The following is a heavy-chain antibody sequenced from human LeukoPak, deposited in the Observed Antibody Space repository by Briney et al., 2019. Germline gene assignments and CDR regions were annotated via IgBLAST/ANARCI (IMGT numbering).Heavy chain of an antibody. CDR2: ISYDGSNK. J-gene: IGHJ4*02. Sequence: GRSLRLSCAASGFTFSSYAMHWVRQTPGKGLEWVAVISYDGSNKYYADSVKGRFTISRDNSKNTLYLQMNSLRAEDTAVYYCAREGGVRGPNAFDYWGQGTLVTVSS. D-gene: IGHD3-10*01. CDR1: GFTFSSYA. V-gene: IGHV3-30-3*01. CDR3: AREGGVRGPNAFDY.